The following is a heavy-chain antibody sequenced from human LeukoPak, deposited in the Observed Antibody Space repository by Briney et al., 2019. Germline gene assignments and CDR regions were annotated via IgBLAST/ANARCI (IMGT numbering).Heavy chain of an antibody. V-gene: IGHV1-69*13. Sequence: ASVKVSCKASGGTFSSYAISWVRQAPGQGLEWMGGIIPIFGTANYAQKFQGRVTITADESTSTAYMELRSLRSDDTAVYYCARDPPHDAFDIWGQGTMVTVSS. CDR2: IIPIFGTA. CDR3: ARDPPHDAFDI. CDR1: GGTFSSYA. J-gene: IGHJ3*02.